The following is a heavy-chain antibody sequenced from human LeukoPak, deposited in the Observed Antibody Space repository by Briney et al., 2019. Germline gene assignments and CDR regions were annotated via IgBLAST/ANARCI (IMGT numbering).Heavy chain of an antibody. V-gene: IGHV4-4*07. J-gene: IGHJ3*02. Sequence: SETLSLTCTVSGDSISDYYWSWIRQPAGKGLELIGRIYTNGVTNYNPSLKSRVTTSVDTSKNQLSLRLSSVTAADTAVYYRARGVMTAIFAFDIWGQGTMVTVSS. CDR2: IYTNGVT. CDR3: ARGVMTAIFAFDI. D-gene: IGHD2-21*02. CDR1: GDSISDYY.